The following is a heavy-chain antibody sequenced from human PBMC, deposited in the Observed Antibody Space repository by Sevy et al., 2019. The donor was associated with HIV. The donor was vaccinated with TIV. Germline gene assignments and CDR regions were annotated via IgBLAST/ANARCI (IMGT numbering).Heavy chain of an antibody. CDR1: GITFSSYS. J-gene: IGHJ4*02. Sequence: GGSLRLSCAASGITFSSYSMNWVRQAPGKGLEWVSYISSSSSTIYYADSVKGRFTISRDNAKNSLYLQMNSLRAEDTAVYYCARTGPPGYYYDSSGSDYWGQGTLVTVSS. CDR3: ARTGPPGYYYDSSGSDY. D-gene: IGHD3-22*01. V-gene: IGHV3-48*01. CDR2: ISSSSSTI.